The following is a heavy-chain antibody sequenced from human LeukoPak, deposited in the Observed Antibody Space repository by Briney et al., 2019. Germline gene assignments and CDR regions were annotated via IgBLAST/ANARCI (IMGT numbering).Heavy chain of an antibody. CDR2: INHSGST. CDR3: ARLYSSSSGKAFDI. CDR1: GGSFSGYY. V-gene: IGHV4-34*01. Sequence: PSETLSLTCAVYGGSFSGYYWSWIRQPPGKGLEWIGEINHSGSTNYNPSLKSRVTISVDTSKNQFSLKLSSVTAADTAVYYCARLYSSSSGKAFDIWGQGTMVTVSS. D-gene: IGHD6-6*01. J-gene: IGHJ3*02.